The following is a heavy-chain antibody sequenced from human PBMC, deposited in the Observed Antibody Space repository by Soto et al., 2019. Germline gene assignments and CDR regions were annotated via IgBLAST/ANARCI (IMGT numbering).Heavy chain of an antibody. Sequence: SETLSLTCTVSGGSISSGGYSWSWIRQPPGKGLEWIGYIYHSGSTYYNPSLKSRVTISVDRSKNQFSLKLSSVTAADTAVYYCARGIEGWYQGRYYYGMDVWGQGTTVTVSS. CDR1: GGSISSGGYS. CDR3: ARGIEGWYQGRYYYGMDV. CDR2: IYHSGST. V-gene: IGHV4-30-2*01. D-gene: IGHD6-19*01. J-gene: IGHJ6*02.